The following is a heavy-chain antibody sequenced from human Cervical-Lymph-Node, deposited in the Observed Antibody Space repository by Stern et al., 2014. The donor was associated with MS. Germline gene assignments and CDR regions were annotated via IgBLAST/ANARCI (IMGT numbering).Heavy chain of an antibody. J-gene: IGHJ2*01. Sequence: VQLVQSGAEVKKPGASVMVSCKASGYTFTTYYIHCVRLAPGQGLEWMGIINPNSGSTSYAQKFQGRLTMTRDTSTSTVYMELTSLRSDDTAVYYCARGGEVGATKYWYFDLWGRGALVTVSS. V-gene: IGHV1-46*01. CDR2: INPNSGST. D-gene: IGHD1-26*01. CDR3: ARGGEVGATKYWYFDL. CDR1: GYTFTTYY.